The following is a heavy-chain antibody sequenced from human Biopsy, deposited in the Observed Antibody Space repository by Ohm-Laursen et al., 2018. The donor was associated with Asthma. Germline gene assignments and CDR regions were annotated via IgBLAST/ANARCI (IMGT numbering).Heavy chain of an antibody. CDR1: GFTFSSYG. J-gene: IGHJ6*02. CDR3: AKWDTYYDFWSGYYTRYNYYYYGMDF. Sequence: SLRLSCAASGFTFSSYGMHWVRQAPGKGLEWVAVIWYDGSNKYYADSVKGRFTISRDNSKNTLYLQMNSLRAEDTAVYYCAKWDTYYDFWSGYYTRYNYYYYGMDFWGQGTTVTVSS. V-gene: IGHV3-33*06. CDR2: IWYDGSNK. D-gene: IGHD3-3*01.